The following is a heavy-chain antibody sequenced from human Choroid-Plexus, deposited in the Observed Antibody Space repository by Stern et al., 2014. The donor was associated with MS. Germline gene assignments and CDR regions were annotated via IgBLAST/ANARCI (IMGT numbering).Heavy chain of an antibody. CDR1: GFTFGSCA. CDR3: AKDRQYLTYFFDH. D-gene: IGHD2/OR15-2a*01. CDR2: VSYDGSNK. V-gene: IGHV3-30*18. J-gene: IGHJ5*02. Sequence: VQLVESGGGVVQPGRPLRLSCVASGFTFGSCAMHWVRQAPGKGLEWVAGVSYDGSNKYYADSGKGRFTNSRDNSQNTLYMQMSSLRPEDTAVYYCAKDRQYLTYFFDHWGQGSLVTVSS.